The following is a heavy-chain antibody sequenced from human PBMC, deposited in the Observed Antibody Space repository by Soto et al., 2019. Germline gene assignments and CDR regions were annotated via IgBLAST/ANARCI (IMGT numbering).Heavy chain of an antibody. CDR1: GGSISRGGFF. D-gene: IGHD2-15*01. V-gene: IGHV4-39*01. CDR2: IYYSGST. Sequence: SENLFPTCPFSGGSISRGGFFLWWFRQPPGKGLEWIGYIYYSGSTYYNPSLKSRVTISVDTSKNQFSLKLSSVTAADTAVYYCARHPGLLWFDYWGQGTLVTVSS. J-gene: IGHJ4*02. CDR3: ARHPGLLWFDY.